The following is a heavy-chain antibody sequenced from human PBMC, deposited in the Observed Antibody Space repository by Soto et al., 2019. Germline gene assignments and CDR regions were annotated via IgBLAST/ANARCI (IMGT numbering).Heavy chain of an antibody. CDR3: ARDIVGRGSSGWLSRPYYYGMDV. CDR2: INSDGSCT. Sequence: GGSLRLSCAASGFTFSSYWMHWVRQAPGKGLVWVSRINSDGSCTSYADSVKGRFTISRDNAKNTLYLQMNSLRAEDTAVYYCARDIVGRGSSGWLSRPYYYGMDVWGQGTTVTVSS. J-gene: IGHJ6*02. V-gene: IGHV3-74*01. D-gene: IGHD6-19*01. CDR1: GFTFSSYW.